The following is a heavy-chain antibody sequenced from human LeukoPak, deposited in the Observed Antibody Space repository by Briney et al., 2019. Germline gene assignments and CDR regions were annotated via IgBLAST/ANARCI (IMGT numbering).Heavy chain of an antibody. Sequence: SETLSLTCTVSGGSISSSSYYWGWIRQPPGKGLEWIGSIYYSGSTYYNPSLKSRVTISVDTSKNQFSLKLSSVTAADTAVYYCVRRGVATTTDVWGQGTLVTVSS. V-gene: IGHV4-39*01. J-gene: IGHJ4*02. CDR2: IYYSGST. CDR3: VRRGVATTTDV. CDR1: GGSISSSSYY. D-gene: IGHD5-12*01.